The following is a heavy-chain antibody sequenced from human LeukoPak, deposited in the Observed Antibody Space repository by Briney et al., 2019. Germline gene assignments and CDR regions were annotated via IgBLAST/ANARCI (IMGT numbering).Heavy chain of an antibody. D-gene: IGHD4-11*01. CDR1: GFTFSTYG. CDR2: IKRDGSEK. Sequence: QTGGSLRLSCAAPGFTFSTYGMSWVRQAPGKGLEWVANIKRDGSEKYYVDSVKGRFTISRDNTKNSLYLQMNSLRVEDTAVYYCARDLGNYYDSWGQGTMVPVSS. CDR3: ARDLGNYYDS. V-gene: IGHV3-7*01. J-gene: IGHJ3*02.